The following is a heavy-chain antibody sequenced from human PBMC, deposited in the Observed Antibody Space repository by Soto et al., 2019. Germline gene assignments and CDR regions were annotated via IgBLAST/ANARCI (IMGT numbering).Heavy chain of an antibody. CDR1: GFTFSSYA. CDR3: ARDMEMATMN. J-gene: IGHJ4*02. Sequence: GGSLRLSCAASGFTFSSYAMHWVRQAPGKGLEWVAVISYDGSNKYYADSVKGRFTISRDNSKNTLYLQMNSLRAEDTAVYYCARDMEMATMNWGQGTLVTVSS. CDR2: ISYDGSNK. V-gene: IGHV3-30-3*01. D-gene: IGHD5-12*01.